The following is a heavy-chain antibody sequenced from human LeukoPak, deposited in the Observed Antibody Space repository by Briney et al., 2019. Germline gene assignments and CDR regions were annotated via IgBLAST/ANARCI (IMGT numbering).Heavy chain of an antibody. D-gene: IGHD6-19*01. V-gene: IGHV4-39*01. CDR1: GGSISSSSYY. J-gene: IGHJ4*02. CDR3: ASVNSSGGTFDY. CDR2: IYYSGST. Sequence: SETLSLTCTVSGGSISSSSYYWGWIRQPPGKGLEWIGGIYYSGSTYYNPSLKSRVTISVDTSKNQFSLKLSSVTGADTAVYYCASVNSSGGTFDYWGQGTLVTVSS.